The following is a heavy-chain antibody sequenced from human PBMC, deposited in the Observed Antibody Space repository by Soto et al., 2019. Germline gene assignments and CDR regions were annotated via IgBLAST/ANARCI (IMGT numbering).Heavy chain of an antibody. Sequence: SETLSLTCTVSGGSISSGGYYWSWIRQHPGKGLEWIGYIYYSGSTYYNPSLKSRVTISVDTSKNQFSLKLSSVTAADTAVYYCARDRTAGVRGVIGPDYYYGMDVWGQGTTVTVSS. D-gene: IGHD3-10*01. CDR3: ARDRTAGVRGVIGPDYYYGMDV. CDR2: IYYSGST. J-gene: IGHJ6*02. V-gene: IGHV4-31*03. CDR1: GGSISSGGYY.